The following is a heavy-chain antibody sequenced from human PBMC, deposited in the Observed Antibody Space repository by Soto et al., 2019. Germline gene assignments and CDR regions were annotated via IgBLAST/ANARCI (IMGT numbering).Heavy chain of an antibody. V-gene: IGHV1-69*13. CDR3: ARDPDAITMVRGVIISANYYYGMDV. D-gene: IGHD3-10*01. CDR1: GGTFSSYA. J-gene: IGHJ6*02. CDR2: IIPIFGTA. Sequence: SVKVSCKASGGTFSSYAISWVRQAPGQGLEWMGGIIPIFGTANYAQKFQGRVTITADESTSTAYMELSSLRSEDTAVYDCARDPDAITMVRGVIISANYYYGMDVWGQGTTVTVSS.